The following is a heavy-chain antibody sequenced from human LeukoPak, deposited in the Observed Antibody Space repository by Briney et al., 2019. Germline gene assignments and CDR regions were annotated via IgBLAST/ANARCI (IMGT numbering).Heavy chain of an antibody. CDR3: AREPRSRWLDY. Sequence: GGSLRLSCAASGFTFSRYWMNWVRQAPGKGLEWVSSISSSSSYIYYADSVKGRFTISRDNAKNSLYLQMNSLRAEDTAVYYCAREPRSRWLDYWGQGTLVTVSS. CDR1: GFTFSRYW. CDR2: ISSSSSYI. J-gene: IGHJ4*02. V-gene: IGHV3-21*01. D-gene: IGHD5-24*01.